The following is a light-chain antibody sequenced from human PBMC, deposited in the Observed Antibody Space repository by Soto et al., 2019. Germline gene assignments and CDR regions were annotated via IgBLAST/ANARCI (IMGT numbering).Light chain of an antibody. CDR1: SSDIGDYNY. Sequence: QSVLTQPRSVSGSPGQSVTISCTGTSSDIGDYNYVSWYQQRPGKAPKLMIYDVTKWPSGVPDRFSGSKSGNTASLTISGLQEEDEADYYCCSYAGSHTWVFGTGTKLTVL. CDR2: DVT. CDR3: CSYAGSHTWV. V-gene: IGLV2-11*01. J-gene: IGLJ1*01.